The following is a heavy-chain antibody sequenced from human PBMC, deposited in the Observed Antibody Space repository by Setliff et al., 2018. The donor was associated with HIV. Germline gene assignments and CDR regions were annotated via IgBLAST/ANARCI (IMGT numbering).Heavy chain of an antibody. CDR2: IRYDGSNK. J-gene: IGHJ2*01. V-gene: IGHV3-30*02. Sequence: PGGSLRLSCAASGFTFSTYGMHWVRRAPGKGLEWVAFIRYDGSNKYYADSVKGRFTISRDNSKNTLHLQMNSLRAEDTALYYCAKDMEYDTSVYYHWYFDLWGRGALVTVSS. CDR1: GFTFSTYG. D-gene: IGHD3-22*01. CDR3: AKDMEYDTSVYYHWYFDL.